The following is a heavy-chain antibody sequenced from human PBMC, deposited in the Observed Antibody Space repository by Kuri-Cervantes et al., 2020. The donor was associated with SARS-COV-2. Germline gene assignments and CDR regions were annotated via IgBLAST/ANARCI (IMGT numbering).Heavy chain of an antibody. CDR3: AKPIHDYSLGYHDAFDI. V-gene: IGHV3-30*18. CDR1: GCTFSDYY. CDR2: ISYDGSKK. D-gene: IGHD4-11*01. J-gene: IGHJ3*02. Sequence: SQKISCASSGCTFSDYYMCWIRQAPGKGLEWVAVISYDGSKKYYADSVKGRFTISRDNSKNTLYLQMNSLRAEDTTVYYCAKPIHDYSLGYHDAFDIWGQGTMVTVSS.